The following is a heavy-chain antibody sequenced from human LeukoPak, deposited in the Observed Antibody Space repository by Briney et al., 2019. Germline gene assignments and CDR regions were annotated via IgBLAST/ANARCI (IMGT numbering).Heavy chain of an antibody. J-gene: IGHJ4*02. CDR3: ARAKNYYDRSEHGPIDY. D-gene: IGHD3-22*01. CDR1: GGTFSSYA. CDR2: IIPIFGTA. Sequence: SVKVSCKASGGTFSSYAISWVRQAPGQGLEWMGGIIPIFGTANYAQKFQGRVTITTDESTSTAYMELSSLRSEDTAVYYCARAKNYYDRSEHGPIDYWGQGTLVTVSS. V-gene: IGHV1-69*05.